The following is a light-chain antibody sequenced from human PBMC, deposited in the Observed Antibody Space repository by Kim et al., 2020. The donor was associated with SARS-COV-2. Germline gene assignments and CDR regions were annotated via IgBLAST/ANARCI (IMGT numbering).Light chain of an antibody. CDR1: QSVLYSSNNKNY. V-gene: IGKV4-1*01. CDR3: KQYYSTPFT. CDR2: WAS. Sequence: DIVITQSPDSLAVSLGERATINCKSSQSVLYSSNNKNYLALYQQKPGQPPKLLIYWASTRESGVPDRFSGSGSGTDFTLTISSLQAEDVAVYYCKQYYSTPFTFGPGTKVDIK. J-gene: IGKJ3*01.